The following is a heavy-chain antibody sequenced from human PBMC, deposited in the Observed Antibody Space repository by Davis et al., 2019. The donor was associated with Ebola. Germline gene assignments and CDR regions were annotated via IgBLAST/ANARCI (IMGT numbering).Heavy chain of an antibody. D-gene: IGHD5-24*01. CDR2: VSHSERET. Sequence: GESLKISCVASGFTFRNYAMHWVRQAPGKGLEWVAVVSHSERETFYADSVKGRFTISRDNSENTLYLQINSLRAEDTAVYYCAKDLYKQNYYYYGMDVWGQGTTVTVSS. CDR1: GFTFRNYA. J-gene: IGHJ6*02. CDR3: AKDLYKQNYYYYGMDV. V-gene: IGHV3-30*04.